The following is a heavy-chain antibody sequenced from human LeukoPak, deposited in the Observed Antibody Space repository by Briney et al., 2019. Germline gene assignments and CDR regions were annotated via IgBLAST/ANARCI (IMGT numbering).Heavy chain of an antibody. CDR3: ARALAPPTSDY. D-gene: IGHD2-2*01. J-gene: IGHJ4*02. Sequence: TGGPLRLSCAASGFTFSSYSMNWVRQAPGKGLEWVSSISSSSSYIYYADSVKGRFTISRDNAKNSLYLQMNSLRAEDTAVYYCARALAPPTSDYWGQGTLVTVSS. V-gene: IGHV3-21*01. CDR2: ISSSSSYI. CDR1: GFTFSSYS.